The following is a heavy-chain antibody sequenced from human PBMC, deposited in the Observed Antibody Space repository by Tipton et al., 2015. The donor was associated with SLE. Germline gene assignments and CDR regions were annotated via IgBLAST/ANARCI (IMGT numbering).Heavy chain of an antibody. CDR2: IYYSGST. CDR1: GGSISSYY. CDR3: ARLPSIHSGGYYYGMDD. D-gene: IGHD3-22*01. V-gene: IGHV4-59*08. J-gene: IGHJ6*02. Sequence: TLSLTCTVSGGSISSYYWSWIRQPPGKGLEWIGYIYYSGSTNYNPSVKSRVTISVDTSKNRFSLKLSSVTTADTAVYYCARLPSIHSGGYYYGMDDWGQGTTVTVSS.